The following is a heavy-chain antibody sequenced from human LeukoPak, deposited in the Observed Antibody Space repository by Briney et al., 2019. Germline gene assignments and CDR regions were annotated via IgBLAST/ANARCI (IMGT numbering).Heavy chain of an antibody. CDR2: IYYSGST. CDR3: ARTRRYYDSSGYPV. D-gene: IGHD3-22*01. Sequence: PGGSLRLSCAASGFTFSDYYMSWIRQAPGKGLEWIGSIYYSGSTYYNPSLKSRVTISVDTSKNQFSLKLSSVTAADTAVYYCARTRRYYDSSGYPVWGQGTTVTVSS. J-gene: IGHJ6*02. V-gene: IGHV4-59*05. CDR1: GFTFSDYY.